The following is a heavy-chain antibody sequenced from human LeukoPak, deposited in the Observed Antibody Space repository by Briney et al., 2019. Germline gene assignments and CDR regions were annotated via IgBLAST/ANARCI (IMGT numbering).Heavy chain of an antibody. CDR1: GFTFDDYA. V-gene: IGHV3-43*02. CDR2: IGGDGSRT. D-gene: IGHD1-26*01. CDR3: AKDRGGSYLHFDY. Sequence: PGRSLRLSCAASGFTFDDYAMSWVRQAPGKGLEWVSLIGGDGSRTYYADAVKGRFTISRDNSKNSLYLQMNSQRTEDTALYYCAKDRGGSYLHFDYWGQGTLVTVSS. J-gene: IGHJ4*02.